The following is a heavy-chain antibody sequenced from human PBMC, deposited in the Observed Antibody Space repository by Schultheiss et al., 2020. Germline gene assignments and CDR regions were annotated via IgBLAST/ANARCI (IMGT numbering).Heavy chain of an antibody. V-gene: IGHV5-51*01. CDR3: ARFTERGYSYGSIYFDY. CDR1: GYSFTSYW. D-gene: IGHD5-18*01. J-gene: IGHJ4*02. Sequence: GESLKISCKGSGYSFTSYWIGWVRQMPGKGLEWMGIIYPGDSDTRYSPSFQGQVTISADKSISTAYLQWSSLKASDTAMYYCARFTERGYSYGSIYFDYWGQGTLVTGSS. CDR2: IYPGDSDT.